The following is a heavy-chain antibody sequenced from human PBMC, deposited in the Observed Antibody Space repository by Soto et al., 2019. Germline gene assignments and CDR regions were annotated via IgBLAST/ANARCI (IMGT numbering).Heavy chain of an antibody. D-gene: IGHD2-21*02. CDR3: AREGDQLYYYYFYMDV. V-gene: IGHV4-34*01. CDR2: INHSGST. Sequence: SETLSLTCAVYGGSVSGYYWSWIRQPPGKGLEWIGEINHSGSTNYNPSLKSRVTISVDTSKNQFSLKLSSVTAADTALYYCAREGDQLYYYYFYMDVGGKGTTVTV. J-gene: IGHJ6*03. CDR1: GGSVSGYY.